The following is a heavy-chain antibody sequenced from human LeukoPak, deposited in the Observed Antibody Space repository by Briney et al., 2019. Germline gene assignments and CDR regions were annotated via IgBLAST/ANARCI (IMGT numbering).Heavy chain of an antibody. CDR3: VRVTGYSSGWRDAFDI. CDR2: INPNSGGT. CDR1: GYTFTGYY. Sequence: ASVKVSCKASGYTFTGYYMHWVRQAPGQGLEWMGWINPNSGGTNYAQKFQGRVTMTRDTSISTAYMKLSRLRSDDTAVYYCVRVTGYSSGWRDAFDIWGQGTMVTVSS. D-gene: IGHD6-19*01. V-gene: IGHV1-2*02. J-gene: IGHJ3*02.